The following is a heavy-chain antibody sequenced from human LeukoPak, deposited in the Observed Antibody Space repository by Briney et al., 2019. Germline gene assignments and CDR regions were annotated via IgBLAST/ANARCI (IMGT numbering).Heavy chain of an antibody. D-gene: IGHD3-10*01. CDR2: IFHSGST. V-gene: IGHV4-38-2*01. CDR1: GYSISSCYY. J-gene: IGHJ6*04. CDR3: ARASVSYGSGSYYYYGMDV. Sequence: PSETLSLTCAVSGYSISSCYYWGWLRQPQGKGLEGIGSIFHSGSTYYNPSLKRRVNISVDTSKNEISLKLSSVTAADTAVYYGARASVSYGSGSYYYYGMDVWGKGTTVTVSS.